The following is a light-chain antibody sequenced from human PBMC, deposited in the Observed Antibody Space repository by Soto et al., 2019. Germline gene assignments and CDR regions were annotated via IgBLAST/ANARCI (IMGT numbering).Light chain of an antibody. CDR3: QQRSNLLT. Sequence: EIVLTQSPATLSLSPGERATLSCRASQSVSSYLAWYQQKPGQAPRLLIYDASNRATGIPARFSGSGSGTDFTLTISSLEPEDFAVYYCQQRSNLLTFGGGPKVEIK. CDR1: QSVSSY. CDR2: DAS. J-gene: IGKJ4*01. V-gene: IGKV3-11*01.